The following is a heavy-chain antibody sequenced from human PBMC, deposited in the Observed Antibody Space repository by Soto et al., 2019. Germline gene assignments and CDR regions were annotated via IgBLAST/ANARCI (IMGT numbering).Heavy chain of an antibody. CDR3: AKDDGLTGSALDF. V-gene: IGHV3-23*01. CDR1: GCTFSNYA. Sequence: EVQLWESGGGLVQPGGSLRLSCAASGCTFSNYAMSWVRQAPGKGLEWVSDISGSGVSTNYADSVKGRFSFSRDNSKNTLSLQMNSLRAEDTAVYYCAKDDGLTGSALDFWGQGTLVTVSS. D-gene: IGHD3-10*01. CDR2: ISGSGVST. J-gene: IGHJ4*02.